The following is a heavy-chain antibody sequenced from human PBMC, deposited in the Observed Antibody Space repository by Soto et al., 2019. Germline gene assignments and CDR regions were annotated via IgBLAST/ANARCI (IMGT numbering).Heavy chain of an antibody. CDR1: GDSVSSKSAT. CDR2: TYYRSKWST. J-gene: IGHJ4*02. V-gene: IGHV6-1*01. CDR3: ARALAGSYDY. D-gene: IGHD3-10*01. Sequence: SQTLSLTCAISGDSVSSKSATWNWIRQAPSRGLEWLGRTYYRSKWSTDYAVSLRGRITVSPDSSKSQFSLRLTSLTPEDTAVYYCARALAGSYDYWGQGTLVTVSS.